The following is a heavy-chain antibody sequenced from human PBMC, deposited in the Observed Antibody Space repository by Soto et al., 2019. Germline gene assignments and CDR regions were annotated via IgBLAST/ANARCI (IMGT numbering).Heavy chain of an antibody. J-gene: IGHJ3*02. CDR1: GFTFSSYS. D-gene: IGHD6-25*01. CDR3: ARFRAAAAARNAFDI. Sequence: LRLSCAASGFTFSSYSMNWVRQAPGKGLEWVSSISSSSSYIYYADSVKGRFTISRDNAKNSLYLQMNSLRAEDTAVYYCARFRAAAAARNAFDIWGQGTMVTVSS. CDR2: ISSSSSYI. V-gene: IGHV3-21*01.